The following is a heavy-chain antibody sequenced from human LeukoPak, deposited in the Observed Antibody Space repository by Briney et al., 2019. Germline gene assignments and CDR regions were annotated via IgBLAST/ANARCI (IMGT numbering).Heavy chain of an antibody. V-gene: IGHV3-15*01. Sequence: GGSLRLSCAASGFTFSNAWMNWVRQAPGKGLEWVGRIKSKTDGGTTDYAAPVKGRFTISRDDSKNTLYLQMNSLKTEDTAMYYCTTTDIVVVPAAMPFDYWGQGTLVTVSS. J-gene: IGHJ4*02. D-gene: IGHD2-2*01. CDR1: GFTFSNAW. CDR3: TTTDIVVVPAAMPFDY. CDR2: IKSKTDGGTT.